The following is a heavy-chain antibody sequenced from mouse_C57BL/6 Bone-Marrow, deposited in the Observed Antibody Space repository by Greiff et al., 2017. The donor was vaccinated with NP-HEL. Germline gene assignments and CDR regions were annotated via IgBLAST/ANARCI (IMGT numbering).Heavy chain of an antibody. Sequence: VKLQESGPGILQPSQTLSLTCSFSGFSLSTFGMGVGWIRQPSGKGLEWLAHIWWDDDKYYNPALKSRLTISKDTSKNQVFLKIAKVDTAETATYYCARIALTGTRGFDYWGQGTTLTVPS. CDR2: IWWDDDK. J-gene: IGHJ2*01. V-gene: IGHV8-8*01. CDR1: GFSLSTFGMG. CDR3: ARIALTGTRGFDY. D-gene: IGHD4-1*01.